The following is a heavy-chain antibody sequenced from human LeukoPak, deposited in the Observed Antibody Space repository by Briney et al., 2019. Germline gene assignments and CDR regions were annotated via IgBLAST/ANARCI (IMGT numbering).Heavy chain of an antibody. Sequence: SETLSLTCAVYGGSFSGYYWSWIRQPPGKGLEWIGEINHSGGTNYNPSLKSRVTISVDTSKNQFSLKLSSVTAADTAVYYCARVGGGYYGGADYWGQGTLVTVSS. D-gene: IGHD1-26*01. CDR3: ARVGGGYYGGADY. CDR2: INHSGGT. J-gene: IGHJ4*02. CDR1: GGSFSGYY. V-gene: IGHV4-34*01.